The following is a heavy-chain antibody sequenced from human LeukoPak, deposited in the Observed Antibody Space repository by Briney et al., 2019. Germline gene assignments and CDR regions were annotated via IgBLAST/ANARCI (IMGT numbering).Heavy chain of an antibody. J-gene: IGHJ4*02. CDR3: AREGRRYYDSSGYNDY. CDR2: INPNSGGT. D-gene: IGHD3-22*01. V-gene: IGHV1-2*02. Sequence: ASVKVSCKASGYTFTSYDINWVRQATGQGLEWMGWINPNSGGTNYAQKFQGRVTMTRDTSISTAYMELSRLRSDDTAVYYCAREGRRYYDSSGYNDYWGQGTLVTDSS. CDR1: GYTFTSYD.